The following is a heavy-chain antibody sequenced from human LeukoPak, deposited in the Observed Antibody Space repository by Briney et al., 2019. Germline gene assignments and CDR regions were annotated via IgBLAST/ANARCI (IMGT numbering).Heavy chain of an antibody. CDR3: ARLRLRYKRNGDSTSYEVFDI. CDR1: GGSISSYY. V-gene: IGHV4-59*08. Sequence: SENLSLTCTVSGGSISSYYWSWIRQPPGKGLEWIGYIYYSGSTNYNPSLKSRVTISVDTSKNQFSLKLSSVTAADTAVYFCARLRLRYKRNGDSTSYEVFDIWGQGTVVTVSS. CDR2: IYYSGST. D-gene: IGHD2-21*01. J-gene: IGHJ3*02.